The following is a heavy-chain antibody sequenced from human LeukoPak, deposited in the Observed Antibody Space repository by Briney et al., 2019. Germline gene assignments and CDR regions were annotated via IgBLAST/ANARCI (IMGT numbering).Heavy chain of an antibody. CDR1: GFTFSSYA. CDR2: ISSNGGST. J-gene: IGHJ6*02. D-gene: IGHD3-16*01. Sequence: GGSLRLSCAASGFTFSSYAMYWVRQAPGKGLECVSAISSNGGSTYYANSVKGRFTISRDNSKSTLYLQMGSLRAEDMAVYYCARDKEDLDYYHYGMDVWGQGTTVTVSS. V-gene: IGHV3-64*01. CDR3: ARDKEDLDYYHYGMDV.